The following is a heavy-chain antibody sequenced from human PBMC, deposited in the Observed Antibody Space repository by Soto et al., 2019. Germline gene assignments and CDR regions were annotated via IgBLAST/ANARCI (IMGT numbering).Heavy chain of an antibody. CDR2: ISGSGDST. D-gene: IGHD3-10*01. CDR3: ARVYMVRGTIIRYFDY. J-gene: IGHJ4*02. Sequence: HPGGSLRLSCAASGFSFSSYAMNWVRQAPGKGLEWVSVISGSGDSTYYADSVKGRFTISRDNSKNTLYLQMNSLRTEDTAVYYCARVYMVRGTIIRYFDYWGQRTLVTVSS. V-gene: IGHV3-23*01. CDR1: GFSFSSYA.